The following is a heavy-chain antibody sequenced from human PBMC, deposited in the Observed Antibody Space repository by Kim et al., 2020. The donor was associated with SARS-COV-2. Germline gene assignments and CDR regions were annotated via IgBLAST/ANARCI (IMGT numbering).Heavy chain of an antibody. CDR3: ARGGWYFDY. Sequence: IGYADSLKCRFTLSRDNAKNSLYRQMSSLRAEDTAVYYCARGGWYFDYWGQGTLGTVSS. V-gene: IGHV3-48*03. J-gene: IGHJ4*02. CDR2: I. D-gene: IGHD6-19*01.